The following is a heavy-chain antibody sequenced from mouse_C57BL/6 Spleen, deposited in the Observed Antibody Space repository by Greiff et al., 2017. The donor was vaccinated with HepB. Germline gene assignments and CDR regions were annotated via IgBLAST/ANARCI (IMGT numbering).Heavy chain of an antibody. V-gene: IGHV14-4*01. CDR3: TTGGYFYYFDY. J-gene: IGHJ2*01. CDR2: IDPENGDT. Sequence: EVQLQQSGAELVRPGASVKLSCTASGFNIKDDYMHWVKQRPEQGLEWIGWIDPENGDTEYASKFQGKATITADTSSNTAYLQLSSLTSEDTAVYYCTTGGYFYYFDYWGQGTTLTVSS. CDR1: GFNIKDDY. D-gene: IGHD2-14*01.